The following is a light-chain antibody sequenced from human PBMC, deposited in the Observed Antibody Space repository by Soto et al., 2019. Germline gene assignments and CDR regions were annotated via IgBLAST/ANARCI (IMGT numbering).Light chain of an antibody. V-gene: IGKV1-5*01. J-gene: IGKJ2*01. CDR1: QSISSW. CDR3: QQYNSYPYT. Sequence: DIQMTQSPSTLSASVGDRVTITCRASQSISSWLAWYQQKPGKAPKLLIYDASSLESGVPSRFRGSGSGTECTLTISSLQPDDFATYYCQQYNSYPYTFGQGTKLEIK. CDR2: DAS.